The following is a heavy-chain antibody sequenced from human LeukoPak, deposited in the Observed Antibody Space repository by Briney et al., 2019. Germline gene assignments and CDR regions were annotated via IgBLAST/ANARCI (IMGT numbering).Heavy chain of an antibody. CDR3: AGSGYSGYGVQGVDY. V-gene: IGHV1-2*02. Sequence: ASVKVSCKASGYTFTGYYMHWVRQAPGQGLEWMGWINPNSGGTNYAQKFQGRVTITADKSTSTAYMELSSLRSEDTAVYYCAGSGYSGYGVQGVDYWGQGTLVTVSS. D-gene: IGHD5-12*01. CDR1: GYTFTGYY. J-gene: IGHJ4*02. CDR2: INPNSGGT.